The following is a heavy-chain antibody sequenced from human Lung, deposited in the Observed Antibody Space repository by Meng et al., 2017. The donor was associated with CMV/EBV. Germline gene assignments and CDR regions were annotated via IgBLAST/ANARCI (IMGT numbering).Heavy chain of an antibody. CDR1: GFTFSRFW. D-gene: IGHD7-27*01. CDR2: TNEDGTIT. CDR3: ARDLSGASDF. V-gene: IGHV3-74*01. J-gene: IGHJ4*02. Sequence: EVQLVESGGGLIHPGGSLRLSCAASGFTFSRFWMHWVRQAPGKGLVWVSRTNEDGTITNYADSVKGRFTISRDNAENTLYLQMNSLRAEGTAVYYCARDLSGASDFWGQGTLVTVSS.